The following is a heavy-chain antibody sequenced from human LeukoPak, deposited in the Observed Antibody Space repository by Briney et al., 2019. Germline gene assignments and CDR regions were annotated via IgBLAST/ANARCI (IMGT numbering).Heavy chain of an antibody. V-gene: IGHV4-39*01. Sequence: SETLSLTCTVSGGPISSSTYYWGWIRQPPGKGLEWIASIYYGGNTYYNLSLKSRVTISVDTFKNQFSLKLNSVTAADTAVYYCARHDSSGPYNAFDIWGQGTMVTVSS. CDR1: GGPISSSTYY. J-gene: IGHJ3*02. CDR3: ARHDSSGPYNAFDI. D-gene: IGHD3-22*01. CDR2: IYYGGNT.